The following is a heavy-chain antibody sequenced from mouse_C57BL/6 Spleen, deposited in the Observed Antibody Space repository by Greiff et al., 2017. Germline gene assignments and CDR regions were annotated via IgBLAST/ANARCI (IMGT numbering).Heavy chain of an antibody. J-gene: IGHJ2*01. CDR3: ARHDYDGYCDY. Sequence: EVQLVESGGGLVKPGGSLKLSCAASGFTFSSYTMSWVRQTPEKRLEWVATISGGGGNTYYPDSVKGLFTISRDNGKNTLYLQMSSLRSEDTALYYCARHDYDGYCDYWGQGTTLTVSS. V-gene: IGHV5-9*01. CDR2: ISGGGGNT. D-gene: IGHD2-3*01. CDR1: GFTFSSYT.